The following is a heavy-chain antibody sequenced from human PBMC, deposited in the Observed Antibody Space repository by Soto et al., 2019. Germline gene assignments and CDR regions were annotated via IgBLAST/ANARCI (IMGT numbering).Heavy chain of an antibody. CDR2: INAGNGNT. Sequence: QVQLVQSGAEVKKPGASVKVSCKASGYTFTSYAMHWVRQAPGQRLEWMGWINAGNGNTKYSQKFQGRVTITRDTSASTAYMELISLRSEDTAVYYCARVSGIAVAEVWGQGTLVTVSS. CDR1: GYTFTSYA. V-gene: IGHV1-3*01. CDR3: ARVSGIAVAEV. D-gene: IGHD6-19*01. J-gene: IGHJ4*02.